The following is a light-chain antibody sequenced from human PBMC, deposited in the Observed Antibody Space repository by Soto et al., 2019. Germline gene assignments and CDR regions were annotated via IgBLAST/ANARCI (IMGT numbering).Light chain of an antibody. CDR1: QGVSSY. V-gene: IGKV3-11*01. J-gene: IGKJ5*01. CDR3: QQRSNWPPIT. CDR2: DAS. Sequence: EIVLTQSPATLAFSPGERTTLSCRASQGVSSYLAWYQPKPGQAPRLLIYDASNRATGIPARFSGSGSGTDFTLTISSLEPEDFAVYYCQQRSNWPPITFGQGTRLEIK.